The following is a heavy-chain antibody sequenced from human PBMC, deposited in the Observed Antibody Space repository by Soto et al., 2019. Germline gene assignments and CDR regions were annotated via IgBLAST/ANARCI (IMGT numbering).Heavy chain of an antibody. Sequence: PGGSLRLSCAASGFTFSSYAMSWVRQAPGKGLEWVSAISGSGGSTYYADSVKGRFTISRDNSKNTLYLQMNSLRAEDTAVYYCAKPPPEYCSGGSCYSWVPDYWGQGTLVTVSS. CDR1: GFTFSSYA. CDR3: AKPPPEYCSGGSCYSWVPDY. CDR2: ISGSGGST. D-gene: IGHD2-15*01. V-gene: IGHV3-23*01. J-gene: IGHJ4*02.